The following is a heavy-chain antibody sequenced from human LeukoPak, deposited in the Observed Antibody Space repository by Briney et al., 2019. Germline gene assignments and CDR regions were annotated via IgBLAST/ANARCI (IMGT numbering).Heavy chain of an antibody. D-gene: IGHD2-15*01. J-gene: IGHJ1*01. CDR3: ASDSYSPEYFQH. CDR1: GFTFSNNW. CDR2: IYSGGST. Sequence: GGSLRLSCAASGFTFSNNWMHWVRQTPGKGLEWVSVIYSGGSTFYADSVKGRFTISRDNSKNTLYLQTNSLRAEDTAVYYCASDSYSPEYFQHWGQGTLVTVSS. V-gene: IGHV3-66*01.